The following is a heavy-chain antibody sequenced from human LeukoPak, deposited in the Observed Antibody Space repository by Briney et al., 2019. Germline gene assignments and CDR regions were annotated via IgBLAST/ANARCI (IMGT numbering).Heavy chain of an antibody. CDR2: INPNSGGT. CDR1: GYTFTGYY. V-gene: IGHV1-2*02. J-gene: IGHJ6*02. Sequence: ASVKVSCKASGYTFTGYYMHWVRQAPGQGLEWMGWINPNSGGTNYAQKLQGRVTMTTDTSTSTAYMELRSLRSDDTAVYYCAREQGDIVVVPAAINYYYYYGMDVWGQGTTVTVSS. D-gene: IGHD2-2*01. CDR3: AREQGDIVVVPAAINYYYYYGMDV.